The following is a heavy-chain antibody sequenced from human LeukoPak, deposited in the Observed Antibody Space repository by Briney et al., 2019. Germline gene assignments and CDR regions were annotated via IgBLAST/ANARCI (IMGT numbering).Heavy chain of an antibody. CDR2: INPSGGST. CDR3: ARGDFWSGYYTGHGWRAFDI. D-gene: IGHD3-3*01. CDR1: GYTFTSYY. J-gene: IGHJ3*02. V-gene: IGHV1-46*01. Sequence: ASVKVSCKASGYTFTSYYMHWVRQAPGQGLEWMGIINPSGGSTSYAQKFQGRVTVTRDTSTSTVYMELSSLRSEDTAVYYCARGDFWSGYYTGHGWRAFDIWGQGTMVTVSS.